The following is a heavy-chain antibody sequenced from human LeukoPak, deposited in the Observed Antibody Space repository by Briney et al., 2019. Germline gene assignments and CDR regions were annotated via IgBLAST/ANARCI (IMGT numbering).Heavy chain of an antibody. D-gene: IGHD3-22*01. Sequence: SVKVSCMASGGXFSSYAISWVRQAPGQGLEWVGRIIPILGIANYAQKFQGRVTITADKSTSTAYMELSSLRSEDTAVYYCATEGDYYDSSGYYPDWGQGTLVTVSS. V-gene: IGHV1-69*04. CDR3: ATEGDYYDSSGYYPD. J-gene: IGHJ4*02. CDR1: GGXFSSYA. CDR2: IIPILGIA.